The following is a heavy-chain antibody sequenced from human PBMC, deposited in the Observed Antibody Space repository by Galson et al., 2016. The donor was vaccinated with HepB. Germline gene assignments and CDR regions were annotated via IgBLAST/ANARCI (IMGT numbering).Heavy chain of an antibody. J-gene: IGHJ4*02. Sequence: SETLSLTCAVSGGSIISTNWWSWVRQPPGKGLEWIGEVYHSGSANYNPSLESRVTIPVDKSKNQFSLKLSSVTAADTAVYYCARQKAITGHFGYWGQGTLVTVSS. CDR3: ARQKAITGHFGY. V-gene: IGHV4-4*02. D-gene: IGHD1-20*01. CDR1: GGSIISTNW. CDR2: VYHSGSA.